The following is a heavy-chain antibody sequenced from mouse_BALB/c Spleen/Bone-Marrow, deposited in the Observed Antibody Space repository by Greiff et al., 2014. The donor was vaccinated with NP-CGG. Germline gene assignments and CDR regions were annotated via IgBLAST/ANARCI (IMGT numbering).Heavy chain of an antibody. CDR2: IHPNSGNT. J-gene: IGHJ2*01. V-gene: IGHV1S130*01. CDR3: ARELGRGYYFDY. Sequence: VKLMESGSVLVRPGASVKLSCKASGYTFTSSWMHWAKQRPGQGLEWTGEIHPNSGNTNYNEKFKGKATLTVDTSSSTAYVDLSSLTSEDSAVYYCARELGRGYYFDYWGQGTTLTVSS. CDR1: GYTFTSSW. D-gene: IGHD4-1*01.